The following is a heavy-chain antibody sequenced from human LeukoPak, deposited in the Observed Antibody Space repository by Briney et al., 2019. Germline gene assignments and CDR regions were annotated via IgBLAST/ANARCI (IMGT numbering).Heavy chain of an antibody. V-gene: IGHV5-10-1*01. J-gene: IGHJ4*02. CDR2: IDPRDSYS. Sequence: GEPRDIPFQGSGYTFSNYWRTWVRQMPGKGLEGMGRIDPRDSYSSDNPYFQGHVTISVDKSISTAYLQWSSLKASDTAIYYCARQGDLPYFDFWGQGTLVSVSS. CDR3: ARQGDLPYFDF. CDR1: GYTFSNYW. D-gene: IGHD3-3*01.